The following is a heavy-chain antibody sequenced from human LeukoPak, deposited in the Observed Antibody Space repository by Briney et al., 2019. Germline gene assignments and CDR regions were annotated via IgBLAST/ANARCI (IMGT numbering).Heavy chain of an antibody. CDR3: VISKGAFDI. CDR2: INPDSGDT. J-gene: IGHJ3*02. Sequence: ASVKVSCKASGYTFTQYYMNWLRQAPGQGPEWMDWINPDSGDTNYAQKFQGRVTMTRDTSIGTAYMELRRLTSDDTAMYYCVISKGAFDIWGQGTIVTVSS. CDR1: GYTFTQYY. V-gene: IGHV1-2*02.